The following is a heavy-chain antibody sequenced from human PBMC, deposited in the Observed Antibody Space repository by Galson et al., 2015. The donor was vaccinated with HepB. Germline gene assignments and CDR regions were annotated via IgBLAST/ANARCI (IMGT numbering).Heavy chain of an antibody. CDR3: ARSLRIMITFGGVIAPGAFEI. CDR2: INAGNGNT. V-gene: IGHV1-3*01. Sequence: SVKVSCKASGYTFTDYGIAWVRQAPGQGLEWMAWINAGNGNTKYSQKFQGRVTITRDTSASTAYMELGSLRSEDTAVYYCARSLRIMITFGGVIAPGAFEIWGQGTMVTVSS. D-gene: IGHD3-16*02. J-gene: IGHJ3*02. CDR1: GYTFTDYG.